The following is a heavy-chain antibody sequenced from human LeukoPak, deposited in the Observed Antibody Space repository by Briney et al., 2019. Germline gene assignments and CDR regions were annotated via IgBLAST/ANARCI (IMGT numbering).Heavy chain of an antibody. CDR3: ARDPHDYKFYFDL. J-gene: IGHJ4*02. Sequence: ASVKVSCKAFGYTFTGYYMHWVRQAPGQGLEWMGWINPNSGGTKYAQKFQGRLTMTRDTSISTAYMELSRLRSDDTAIYYCARDPHDYKFYFDLWGQGTLVTVPS. CDR1: GYTFTGYY. CDR2: INPNSGGT. V-gene: IGHV1-2*02. D-gene: IGHD4-11*01.